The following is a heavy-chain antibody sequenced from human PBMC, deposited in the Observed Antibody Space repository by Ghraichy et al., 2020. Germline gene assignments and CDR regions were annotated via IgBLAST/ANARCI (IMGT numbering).Heavy chain of an antibody. Sequence: SQTLSLTCTVSGVSISSGDYYWSWIRQHPGKGLEWIGYIYYSGSTYYNPSLKSRVTISVDTSKNQFSLKLSSVTAADTAVYYCARGRETYYDILTDYWGRGTLVTVSS. CDR2: IYYSGST. D-gene: IGHD3-9*01. J-gene: IGHJ4*02. CDR3: ARGRETYYDILTDY. CDR1: GVSISSGDYY. V-gene: IGHV4-31*03.